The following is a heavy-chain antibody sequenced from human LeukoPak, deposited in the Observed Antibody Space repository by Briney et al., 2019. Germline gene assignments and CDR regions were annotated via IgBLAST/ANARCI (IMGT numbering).Heavy chain of an antibody. V-gene: IGHV4-39*07. CDR2: IYYSGST. J-gene: IGHJ4*02. CDR3: ARVVSSGPIPAFFDY. Sequence: SETLSLTCTVSGGSISSSSYYWGWIRQPPGKGLEWIGSIYYSGSTYYNPSLKSRVTISVDTSKNQFSLKLSSVTAADTAVYYCARVVSSGPIPAFFDYWGQGTLVTVSS. D-gene: IGHD3-22*01. CDR1: GGSISSSSYY.